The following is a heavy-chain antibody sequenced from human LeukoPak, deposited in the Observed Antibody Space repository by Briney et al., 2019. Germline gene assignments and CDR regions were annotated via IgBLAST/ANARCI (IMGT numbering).Heavy chain of an antibody. V-gene: IGHV1-18*04. CDR3: ARDVRLLWFGDTPENGAFDI. CDR2: INAYNGNT. CDR1: GYTFTSYG. Sequence: ASVKVSCKASGYTFTSYGISWLRQPPGQGLEWMGWINAYNGNTNYAQKLQGRVTMTTDTSTSTAYMELRSLRSDDTAVYYCARDVRLLWFGDTPENGAFDIWGQGTMVTVSS. D-gene: IGHD3-10*01. J-gene: IGHJ3*02.